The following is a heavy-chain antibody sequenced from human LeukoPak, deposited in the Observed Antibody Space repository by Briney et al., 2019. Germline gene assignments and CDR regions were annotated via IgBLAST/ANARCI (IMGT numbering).Heavy chain of an antibody. V-gene: IGHV4-39*01. Sequence: SETLSLTCTVSGGSISSSSHHWGWIRQPPGKGLEWIGSIYYSGSTYYNPSLKSRVTISVDTSKNHFSLKLSSVTAADTAVYYCARQPYYYDSSGYYAFDIWGQGTMVTVSS. J-gene: IGHJ3*02. D-gene: IGHD3-22*01. CDR1: GGSISSSSHH. CDR3: ARQPYYYDSSGYYAFDI. CDR2: IYYSGST.